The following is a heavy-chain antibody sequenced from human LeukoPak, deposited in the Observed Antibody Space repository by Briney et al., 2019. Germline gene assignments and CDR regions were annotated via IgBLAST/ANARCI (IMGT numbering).Heavy chain of an antibody. V-gene: IGHV3-23*01. CDR1: GYTFSGYA. J-gene: IGHJ4*02. CDR3: ARVKGYFDSGNYFGFFDF. D-gene: IGHD3-10*01. CDR2: ISGTTGTI. Sequence: GGSLRLSCEASGYTFSGYAMSWVRQAPGKGLEWVSTISGTTGTIYYADSVKGRFGISRDNSKNTLYLQMKSLRAEDTAEYHCARVKGYFDSGNYFGFFDFWGQGTLVTVSS.